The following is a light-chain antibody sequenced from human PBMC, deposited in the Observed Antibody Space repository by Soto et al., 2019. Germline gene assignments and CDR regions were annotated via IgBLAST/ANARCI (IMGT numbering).Light chain of an antibody. CDR2: KAS. CDR1: QSISGW. CDR3: QKYNSYSRT. J-gene: IGKJ1*01. V-gene: IGKV1-5*03. Sequence: DIQMTQSPSTLSASVGDRVTITCRASQSISGWLAWYQQKPGKAPKVLIYKASTLESGVPARFSGSGSEAEFTLTISSLQPDDFAAYYCQKYNSYSRTFGQGTKVEIK.